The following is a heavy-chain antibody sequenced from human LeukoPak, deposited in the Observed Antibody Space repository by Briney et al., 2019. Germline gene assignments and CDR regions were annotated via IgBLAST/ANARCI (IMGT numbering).Heavy chain of an antibody. Sequence: SETLSLTCTVSGGSISSSSYYWGWIRQPPGKELEWMGSIYYSGSTYYNPSLKSRVTISVDTSKNQFSLKLSSVTAADTAVYYCARHLPSPLIAAAGGWFDPWGQGTLVTVSS. J-gene: IGHJ5*02. CDR2: IYYSGST. D-gene: IGHD6-13*01. CDR1: GGSISSSSYY. V-gene: IGHV4-39*01. CDR3: ARHLPSPLIAAAGGWFDP.